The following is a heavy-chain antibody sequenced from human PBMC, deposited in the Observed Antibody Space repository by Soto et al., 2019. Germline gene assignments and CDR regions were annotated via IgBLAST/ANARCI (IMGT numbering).Heavy chain of an antibody. Sequence: QVQLQESGPGLVKPSQNLSLTCTVSGGSFSSGAYYWSWVRRHPGMGLEWIGYIGYRGTPYYNPSPTCRLTISVDASKNQFSLRLSSVTAADEAVYYGARVSATGTRWFDTWGQGTLVTVSS. V-gene: IGHV4-31*03. CDR1: GGSFSSGAYY. CDR2: IGYRGTP. J-gene: IGHJ5*02. D-gene: IGHD6-13*01. CDR3: ARVSATGTRWFDT.